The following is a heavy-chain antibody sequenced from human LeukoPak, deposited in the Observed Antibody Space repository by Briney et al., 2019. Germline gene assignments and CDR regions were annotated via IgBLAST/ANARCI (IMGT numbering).Heavy chain of an antibody. CDR1: GYTLRSYG. J-gene: IGHJ4*02. CDR2: ISPYNTNT. D-gene: IGHD5-12*01. V-gene: IGHV1-18*01. CDR3: ARDRSGYEGGDY. Sequence: GASVKVSCKASGYTLRSYGISWVRQAPGQGLEWMGWISPYNTNTNNAQNLQGRVTMTTDTSTSTAYMELRSLTSDDTAVCYCARDRSGYEGGDYWGQGTLVTVSS.